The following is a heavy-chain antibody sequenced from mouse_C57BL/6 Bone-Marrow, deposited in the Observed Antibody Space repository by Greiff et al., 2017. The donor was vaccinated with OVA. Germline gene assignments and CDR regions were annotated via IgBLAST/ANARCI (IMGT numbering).Heavy chain of an antibody. V-gene: IGHV1-78*01. CDR2: IYPRDGST. Sequence: VQLQASDAELVKPGASVKISCKVSGYTFTDHTIHWMKQRPEQGLEWIGYIYPRDGSTKYNEKFKGKATLTADKSSSTAYMQLNSLTSEDSAVYFCARWGVYSVYDRGFAYWGPGTLVTVSA. CDR1: GYTFTDHT. D-gene: IGHD2-2*01. J-gene: IGHJ3*01. CDR3: ARWGVYSVYDRGFAY.